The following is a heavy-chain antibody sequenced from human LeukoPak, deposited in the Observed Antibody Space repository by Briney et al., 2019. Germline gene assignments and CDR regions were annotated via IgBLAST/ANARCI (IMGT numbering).Heavy chain of an antibody. CDR3: ARGLEDSEGGY. J-gene: IGHJ4*02. D-gene: IGHD3-3*01. CDR2: INHSGST. CDR1: GGSFSGYY. V-gene: IGHV4-34*01. Sequence: PSETLSPTCAVYGGSFSGYYWSWIRQPPGKGLEWIGEINHSGSTNYNPSLKSRVSISVDTSKKQFSLKLSSVTAADTAVYYCARGLEDSEGGYWGQGTLVTVSS.